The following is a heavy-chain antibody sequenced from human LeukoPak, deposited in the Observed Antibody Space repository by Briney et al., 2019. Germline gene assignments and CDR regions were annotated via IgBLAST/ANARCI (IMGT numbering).Heavy chain of an antibody. V-gene: IGHV3-21*01. D-gene: IGHD1-26*01. CDR3: ARDYSGSYYSWFDP. J-gene: IGHJ5*02. CDR1: GFTFSSYS. Sequence: PGGSLRLSCAASGFTFSSYSMNWVRQAPGKGLEWVSSISSSSSYIYYADSVKGRFTISRDNAKNSLYLQMNSLRAEDTAVYYCARDYSGSYYSWFDPWGQGTLVTVSS. CDR2: ISSSSSYI.